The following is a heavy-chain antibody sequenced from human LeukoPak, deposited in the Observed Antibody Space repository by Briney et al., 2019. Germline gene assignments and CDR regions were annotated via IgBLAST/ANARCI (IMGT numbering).Heavy chain of an antibody. CDR3: ARDGNSNYYYYYGMDV. CDR1: GYTFTSYA. J-gene: IGHJ6*02. V-gene: IGHV1-69*13. Sequence: SVKVSCKASGYTFTSYAISWVRQAPGQGLEWMGGIIPIFGTANYAQKFQGRVTITADESTSTAYMELSSLRSEDTAVYYCARDGNSNYYYYYGMDVWGQGTTVTVSS. D-gene: IGHD4-11*01. CDR2: IIPIFGTA.